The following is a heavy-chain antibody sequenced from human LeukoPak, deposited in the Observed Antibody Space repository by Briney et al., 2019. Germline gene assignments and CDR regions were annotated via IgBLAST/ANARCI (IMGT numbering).Heavy chain of an antibody. Sequence: SETLSLTCTVSGGSVSSGSYYWGWIRQPPGKGLEWTGSIYYSGSTYYNPSLESRVTISVDTSKNQFSLKLSSVTAADTAVYYCARHHLDSGSYFIRLGFFDYWGQGTLVTVSS. D-gene: IGHD1-26*01. V-gene: IGHV4-39*01. CDR1: GGSVSSGSYY. CDR2: IYYSGST. CDR3: ARHHLDSGSYFIRLGFFDY. J-gene: IGHJ4*02.